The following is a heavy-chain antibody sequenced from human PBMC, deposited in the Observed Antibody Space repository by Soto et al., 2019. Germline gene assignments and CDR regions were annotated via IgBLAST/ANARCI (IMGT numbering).Heavy chain of an antibody. V-gene: IGHV4-34*01. Sequence: QVQLQQWGAGLLKPSETLSLTCAVYGGSFSGYYWSWIRQPPGKGLEWIGEINHSGSTNYNPSLKSRVTISVDTSKNQFSLKLSSVTAADTAVYYCARGAGWYYWYFDLWGRGTLVTVSS. J-gene: IGHJ2*01. D-gene: IGHD6-19*01. CDR3: ARGAGWYYWYFDL. CDR2: INHSGST. CDR1: GGSFSGYY.